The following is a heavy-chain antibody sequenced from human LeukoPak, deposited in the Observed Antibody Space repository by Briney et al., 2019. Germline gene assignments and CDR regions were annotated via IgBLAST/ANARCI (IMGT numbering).Heavy chain of an antibody. J-gene: IGHJ4*02. CDR3: ARGRSPDYVGY. V-gene: IGHV4-39*01. CDR2: IYDSGST. Sequence: SETLSLTCTVSGGSIRSSYYYWGWIRQPPGKGLEWIGSIYDSGSTYYNPSLKSRVTISVDTSKNQFSLKLNSVTAADTAVYYCARGRSPDYVGYWGQGTLVTVSS. D-gene: IGHD1-26*01. CDR1: GGSIRSSYYY.